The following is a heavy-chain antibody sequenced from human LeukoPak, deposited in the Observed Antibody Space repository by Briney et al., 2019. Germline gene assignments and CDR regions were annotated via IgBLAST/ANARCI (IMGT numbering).Heavy chain of an antibody. D-gene: IGHD2-15*01. Sequence: GGALRLSFGGSGFTFSDAWMSWVRQAPGKGLEWVGRIKSKSDGGTIDYAAPVKGRFTISRDDSRNTLYLQMNSLKTEDTAVYYCTTRRQDGWWGQGTLVTVS. CDR3: TTRRQDGW. V-gene: IGHV3-15*01. J-gene: IGHJ4*02. CDR2: IKSKSDGGTI. CDR1: GFTFSDAW.